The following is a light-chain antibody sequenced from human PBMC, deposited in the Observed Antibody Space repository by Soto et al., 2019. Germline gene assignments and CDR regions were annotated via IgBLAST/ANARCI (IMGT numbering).Light chain of an antibody. CDR1: SSTIGSNT. CDR2: GND. J-gene: IGLJ2*01. CDR3: AAWDDSLNGPV. V-gene: IGLV1-44*01. Sequence: QSVLTQPPSASGTPGQRVTISCSGSSSTIGSNTVNWYRQLPGTAPKLLVFGNDQRPSGVPDRFXGSKSGTSASLAISGLXXEDEADYFCAAWDDSLNGPVFGGGTKLTVL.